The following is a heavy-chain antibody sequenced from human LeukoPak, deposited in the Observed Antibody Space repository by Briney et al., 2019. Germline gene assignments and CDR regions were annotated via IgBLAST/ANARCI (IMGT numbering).Heavy chain of an antibody. CDR1: GYSFTSYW. J-gene: IGHJ4*02. CDR3: ARRGSSWTFDY. Sequence: GESLKISCKGSGYSFTSYWIGWVRQMPGKGLEWMGIIYPGDSDTRYSPSFRGEVTISADKSISTAYLQWGSLKASDTAMYYCARRGSSWTFDYWGQGTLVTVSS. V-gene: IGHV5-51*01. CDR2: IYPGDSDT. D-gene: IGHD6-13*01.